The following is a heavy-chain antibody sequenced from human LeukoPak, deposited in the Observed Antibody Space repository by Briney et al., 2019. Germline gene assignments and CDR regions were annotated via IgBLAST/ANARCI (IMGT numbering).Heavy chain of an antibody. CDR1: VFTFSEAR. CDR3: SADMPTSSRAFDY. V-gene: IGHV3-15*01. Sequence: GGSLRLSCAPSVFTFSEARMSWGRHAPGKGLECVFRIKSKTDGGTTDYAEPVKGRFTITRDDSKTTLYLQINSLITDDTAVYYCSADMPTSSRAFDYWGQGTLVTVSS. D-gene: IGHD3-16*02. CDR2: IKSKTDGGTT. J-gene: IGHJ4*02.